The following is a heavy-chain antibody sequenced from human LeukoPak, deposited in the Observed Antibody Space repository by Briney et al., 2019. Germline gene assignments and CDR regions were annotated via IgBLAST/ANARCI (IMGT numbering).Heavy chain of an antibody. CDR2: IFYSGST. Sequence: SETLSLTCTVSGGSISTYYWSWIRQPPGKGLEWIGYIFYSGSTNYNPSLKSRVTISVDTSKNQFSLKLSSVTAADTAVYYCARMGGYYGSGGQFYWGQGTLVTVSS. V-gene: IGHV4-59*01. CDR3: ARMGGYYGSGGQFY. CDR1: GGSISTYY. J-gene: IGHJ4*02. D-gene: IGHD3-10*01.